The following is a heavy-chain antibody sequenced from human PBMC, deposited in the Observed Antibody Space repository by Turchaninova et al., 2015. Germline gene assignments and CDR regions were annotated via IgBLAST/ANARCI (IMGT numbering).Heavy chain of an antibody. J-gene: IGHJ6*03. CDR1: GGSISTYY. V-gene: IGHV4-59*08. CDR3: ARQGNYYYYMDV. CDR2: IYYSGST. Sequence: QVQLQESGPGLVKPSETLSLTCTVSGGSISTYYWSWFRQPPGKVLEWIGYIYYSGSTNYNPSLKSRVTISVDTSKNQFSLKLSSVTAADTAVYYCARQGNYYYYMDVWGKGTTVTVSS.